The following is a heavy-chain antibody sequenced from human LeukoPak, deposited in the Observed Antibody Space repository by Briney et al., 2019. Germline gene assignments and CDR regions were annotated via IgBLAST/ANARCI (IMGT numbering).Heavy chain of an antibody. V-gene: IGHV1-2*02. J-gene: IGHJ4*02. CDR1: GYTFTGYY. Sequence: PSVKLSCKASGYTFTGYYMHWVRQAPGQGREWVGWINPKSGGTNCAEKFQGRVTMTRDTSISTAYTELSRLRSDDTAVSYCARDRWRFCSSTSCYGDDYWGQGTLVTVSS. D-gene: IGHD2-2*01. CDR2: INPKSGGT. CDR3: ARDRWRFCSSTSCYGDDY.